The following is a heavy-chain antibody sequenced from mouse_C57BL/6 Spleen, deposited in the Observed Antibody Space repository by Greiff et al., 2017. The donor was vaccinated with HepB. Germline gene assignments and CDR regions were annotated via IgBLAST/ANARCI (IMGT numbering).Heavy chain of an antibody. CDR1: GYTFTSYW. CDR3: ARGQGPRRDYYAMDY. CDR2: IDPSDSYT. Sequence: QLQQPGAELVKPGASVKLSCKASGYTFTSYWMQWVKQRPGQGLEWIGEIDPSDSYTNYNQKFKGKATLTVDTSSSTAYMQLSSLTSEDSAVYYCARGQGPRRDYYAMDYWGQGTSVTVSS. D-gene: IGHD3-2*02. J-gene: IGHJ4*01. V-gene: IGHV1-50*01.